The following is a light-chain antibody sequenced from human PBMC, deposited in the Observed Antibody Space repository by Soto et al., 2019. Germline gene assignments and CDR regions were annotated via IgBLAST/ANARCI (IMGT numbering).Light chain of an antibody. CDR1: QNVNNW. V-gene: IGKV1-5*01. CDR3: QRYNSYSRT. J-gene: IGKJ1*01. Sequence: DIQMTQSPSTLSASVGDSVTITCRASQNVNNWVAWYQQKPGKAPRFLIYDASSLESGVLSRFSGSGSGTDFTLTISSLQPDDFVTYYCQRYNSYSRTFGQGTKVEIK. CDR2: DAS.